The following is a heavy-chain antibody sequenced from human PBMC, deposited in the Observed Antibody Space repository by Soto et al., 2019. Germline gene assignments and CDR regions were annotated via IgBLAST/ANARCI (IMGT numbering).Heavy chain of an antibody. CDR1: GGTFSSYA. Sequence: QVQLVQSGAEVKKPGSSVKVSCKASGGTFSSYAISWVRQAPGQGLEWMGGIIPIFGTANYAQKFQGRVTITADKSTSTAYMELSRLKSEDTAVYYCARVGIVVVTAIGWFDPWGQGTLVTVSS. V-gene: IGHV1-69*06. CDR3: ARVGIVVVTAIGWFDP. J-gene: IGHJ5*02. CDR2: IIPIFGTA. D-gene: IGHD2-21*02.